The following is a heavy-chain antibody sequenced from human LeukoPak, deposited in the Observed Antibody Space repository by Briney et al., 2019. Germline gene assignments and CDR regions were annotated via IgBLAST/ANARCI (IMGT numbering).Heavy chain of an antibody. V-gene: IGHV1-24*01. J-gene: IGHJ4*02. Sequence: SVNVSCKVSGYTLTELSMHWVRQARGKGLEWMGGVDSEDGEIIYAQKFKGRVTMTEDTSTDTAYMELSSQRSEDTAVYYCAIDVGELLTYWGQGTLVTVSS. CDR3: AIDVGELLTY. D-gene: IGHD1-26*01. CDR1: GYTLTELS. CDR2: VDSEDGEI.